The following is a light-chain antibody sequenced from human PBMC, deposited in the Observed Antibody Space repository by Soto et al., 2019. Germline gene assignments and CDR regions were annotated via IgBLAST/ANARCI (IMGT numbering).Light chain of an antibody. CDR1: RCDFGGDND. CDR2: DVS. J-gene: IGLJ1*01. CDR3: CSYAGSSYV. V-gene: IGLV2-11*01. Sequence: ALTQPRTETGYTAQLVTISRTGTRCDFGGDNDVSWYQQHPGKAPKLMIYDVSKRPSGVPDRFSGFKSGNTASLTISGLQAEDEADYYCCSYAGSSYVFGTGTKVTVL.